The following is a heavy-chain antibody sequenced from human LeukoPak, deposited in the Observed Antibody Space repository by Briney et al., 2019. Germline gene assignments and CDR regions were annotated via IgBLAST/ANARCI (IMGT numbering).Heavy chain of an antibody. CDR2: IYYSGTT. CDR1: GGSISSGGYY. Sequence: SQTLSLTCTVSGGSISSGGYYWSWIRQHPGKGLEWIGYIYYSGTTYYNPSLKSRVTISVDTSKNQFSLKLSSVTAADTAVYYCASYYYDSSGYLRSGAFDIWGQGTMVTVSS. J-gene: IGHJ3*02. CDR3: ASYYYDSSGYLRSGAFDI. V-gene: IGHV4-31*03. D-gene: IGHD3-22*01.